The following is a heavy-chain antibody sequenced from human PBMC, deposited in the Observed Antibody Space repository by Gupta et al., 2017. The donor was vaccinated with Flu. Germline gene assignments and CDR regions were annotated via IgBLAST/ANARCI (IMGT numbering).Heavy chain of an antibody. CDR1: GFTFSSYS. D-gene: IGHD2-2*01. Sequence: EVQLVESGGGLVKPGGSLRLSCAASGFTFSSYSMNWVRQAPGKGLEWVSSISSSSSYIYYADSVKGRFTISRDNAKNSLYLQMNSMRAEDTAVYYCARDFPPIVVVPAAVDYWGQGHLVTVSS. CDR3: ARDFPPIVVVPAAVDY. CDR2: ISSSSSYI. J-gene: IGHJ4*02. V-gene: IGHV3-21*01.